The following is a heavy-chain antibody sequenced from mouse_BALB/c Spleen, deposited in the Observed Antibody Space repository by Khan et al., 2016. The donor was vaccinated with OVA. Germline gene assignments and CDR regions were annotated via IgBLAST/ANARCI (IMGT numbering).Heavy chain of an antibody. V-gene: IGHV1-84*02. CDR3: ARVNYYGCNAWFGN. J-gene: IGHJ3*01. Sequence: VQLQESGPELVKPGASVKISCKASGYIFTDYYINWVKQKPGQGLEWIGWIYPGSGNTKYNENFKGKATLTVDTSSSTAYMHLSSLTSEDTAVYCCARVNYYGCNAWFGNWGKGTWFTV. D-gene: IGHD1-1*01. CDR2: IYPGSGNT. CDR1: GYIFTDYY.